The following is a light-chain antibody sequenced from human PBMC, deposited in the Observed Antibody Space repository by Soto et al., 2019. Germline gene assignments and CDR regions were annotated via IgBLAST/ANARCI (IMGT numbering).Light chain of an antibody. CDR1: SSDVGSHNL. CDR2: EVN. V-gene: IGLV2-23*02. J-gene: IGLJ1*01. Sequence: QSALTQPASVSGSPGQSITISCTGTSSDVGSHNLVSWYQQHPGKAPKLIIYEVNKRPSGVSNRFSGSKSGNTASLTIFGLQTEDEADYYCCSFAGGGTYVFGTGTKVTVL. CDR3: CSFAGGGTYV.